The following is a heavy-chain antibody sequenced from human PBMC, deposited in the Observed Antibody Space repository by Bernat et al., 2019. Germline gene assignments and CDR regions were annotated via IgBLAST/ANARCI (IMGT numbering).Heavy chain of an antibody. CDR3: AKVWVPVTTPLYYFDY. V-gene: IGHV3-23*01. CDR2: ISGSGGST. Sequence: EVQLLESGGGLVQPGGSLRLSCAASGFTFSSYAMSWVRQAPGKGLEWVSAISGSGGSTYYADSVKGRFTISRDNSKNTLYLKMNSLRAEDTAVYYCAKVWVPVTTPLYYFDYWGQGTLVTVSS. J-gene: IGHJ4*02. CDR1: GFTFSSYA. D-gene: IGHD4-17*01.